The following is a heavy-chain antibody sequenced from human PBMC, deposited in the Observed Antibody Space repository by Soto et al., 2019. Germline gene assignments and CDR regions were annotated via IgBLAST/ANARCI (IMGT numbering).Heavy chain of an antibody. CDR1: GYSFTSHW. V-gene: IGHV5-51*03. D-gene: IGHD2-21*02. J-gene: IGHJ6*02. CDR2: IYPGDSDT. CDR3: ARRGDRFVMDV. Sequence: GRSLKISCKGSGYSFTSHWIGWVRQMLGKGLEWMGVIYPGDSDTRYSPSFQGQVTISADKSITTAYLQWSSLKALDTAMYYCARRGDRFVMDVWGQGTTVTVSS.